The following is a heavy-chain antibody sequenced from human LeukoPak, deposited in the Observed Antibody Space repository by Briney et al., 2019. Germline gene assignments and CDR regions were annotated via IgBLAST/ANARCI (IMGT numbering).Heavy chain of an antibody. Sequence: SETLSLTCTVSGGSISSSSYYWGWIRQPPGKGLEWIGSIYYSGSTYYTPSLKSRVTISVDTSKNQFSLRLSSVTAADTAVYYCARHDRRRAQYNWNDDYWGQGTLVTVSS. CDR1: GGSISSSSYY. V-gene: IGHV4-39*01. D-gene: IGHD1-1*01. J-gene: IGHJ4*02. CDR3: ARHDRRRAQYNWNDDY. CDR2: IYYSGST.